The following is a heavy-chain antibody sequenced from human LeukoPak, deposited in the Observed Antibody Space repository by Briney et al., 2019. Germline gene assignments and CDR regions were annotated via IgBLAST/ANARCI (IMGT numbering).Heavy chain of an antibody. J-gene: IGHJ3*02. V-gene: IGHV4-59*01. CDR3: ARLIRSAREDAFDI. CDR1: GGSISSYY. Sequence: SETLSLTCTVSGGSISSYYWSWIRQPPGKGLEWIGYIYYSGSTNYNPSLKSRVTMSVDTSKNQFSLKLSSVTAADTAVYYCARLIRSAREDAFDIWGQGTMVTVSS. CDR2: IYYSGST. D-gene: IGHD3-16*01.